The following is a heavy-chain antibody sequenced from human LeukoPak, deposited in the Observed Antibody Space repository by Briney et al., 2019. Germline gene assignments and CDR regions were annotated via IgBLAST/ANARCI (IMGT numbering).Heavy chain of an antibody. CDR2: IYSGGST. D-gene: IGHD1-26*01. J-gene: IGHJ4*02. V-gene: IGHV3-53*01. Sequence: PGGSLRLSCAASGFTVSSNYMSWVRQAPGKGLEWVSVIYSGGSTYYADSVRGRFTISRDNAKNTLYLQMNSLSAEDTAVYYCVRGGKYSGDYWGQGTLVTVSS. CDR3: VRGGKYSGDY. CDR1: GFTVSSNY.